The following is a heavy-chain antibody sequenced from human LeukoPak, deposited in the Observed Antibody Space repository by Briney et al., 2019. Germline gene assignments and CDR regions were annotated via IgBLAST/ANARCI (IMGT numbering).Heavy chain of an antibody. D-gene: IGHD2-2*01. Sequence: PGRSLRLSCAASGFTFTGYYMHWVRQAPGQGLEWMGWINPNSGGTNYAQKFQGRVTMTRDTSISTAYMELSRLRSDDTAVYYCARGCSTSCSQCDYWGQGTLVTVSS. CDR3: ARGCSTSCSQCDY. V-gene: IGHV1-2*02. CDR2: INPNSGGT. CDR1: GFTFTGYY. J-gene: IGHJ4*02.